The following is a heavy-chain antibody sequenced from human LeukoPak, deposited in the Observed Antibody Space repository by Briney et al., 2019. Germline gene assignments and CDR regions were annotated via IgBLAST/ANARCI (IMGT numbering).Heavy chain of an antibody. Sequence: SETLSLTCTVSGGSISSYYWSWIRQPPGKGLEWIGYIYYSGSTNYNPSLRSRVTISIDTSKKHFFLKLNSVTAADTAVYYCATGYGDFRVEGRYFYSWGQGTLVTVSS. CDR3: ATGYGDFRVEGRYFYS. D-gene: IGHD4-17*01. CDR1: GGSISSYY. CDR2: IYYSGST. J-gene: IGHJ4*02. V-gene: IGHV4-59*01.